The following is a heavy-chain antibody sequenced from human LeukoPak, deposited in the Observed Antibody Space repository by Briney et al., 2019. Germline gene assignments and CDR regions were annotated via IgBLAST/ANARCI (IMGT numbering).Heavy chain of an antibody. CDR1: GGSFSGYY. V-gene: IGHV4-34*01. Sequence: PSETLSLTCAVYGGSFSGYYWSWIRQPPGKGLERIGEINHSGSTNYNPSLKSRVTISVDTSKNQFSLKLSSVTAADTAVYYCARDRSGSYPNFHYWGQGTLVTVSS. CDR2: INHSGST. D-gene: IGHD1-26*01. CDR3: ARDRSGSYPNFHY. J-gene: IGHJ4*02.